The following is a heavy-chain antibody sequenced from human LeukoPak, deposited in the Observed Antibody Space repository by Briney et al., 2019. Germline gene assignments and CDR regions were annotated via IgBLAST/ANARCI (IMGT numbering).Heavy chain of an antibody. D-gene: IGHD2/OR15-2a*01. Sequence: GRSLRLSCAASGFTFSSYGMHWVRQAPGKGLEWVANIKQDGSEKYYVDSVKGRFTISRDNAKNSLYLQMNSLRAEDTAVYYCAGRSMPWGQGTLVTVSS. CDR1: GFTFSSYG. CDR3: AGRSMP. J-gene: IGHJ4*02. V-gene: IGHV3-7*03. CDR2: IKQDGSEK.